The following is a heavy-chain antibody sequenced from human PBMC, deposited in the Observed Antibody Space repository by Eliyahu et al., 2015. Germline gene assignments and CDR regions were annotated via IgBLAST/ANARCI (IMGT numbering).Heavy chain of an antibody. V-gene: IGHV3-21*01. Sequence: SYSMNWVRQAPGKRLEWVSSISSSSSYIYYADSVKGRFTISRDNAKNSLYLQMNSLRAEDTAVYYCARDLSPNYYDILTGYYRRDQGWFDPWGQGTLVTVSS. CDR2: ISSSSSYI. CDR3: ARDLSPNYYDILTGYYRRDQGWFDP. J-gene: IGHJ5*02. CDR1: SYS. D-gene: IGHD3-9*01.